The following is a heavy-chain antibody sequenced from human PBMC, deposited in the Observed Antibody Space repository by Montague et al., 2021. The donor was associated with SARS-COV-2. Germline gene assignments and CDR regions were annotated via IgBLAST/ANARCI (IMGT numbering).Heavy chain of an antibody. CDR1: GGSISSSSYY. CDR2: IYYSGST. V-gene: IGHV4-39*01. CDR3: ARHGKTRIAMIVVVIGYSDY. D-gene: IGHD3-22*01. Sequence: SETLSLTCTVSGGSISSSSYYWGWIRQPPGKGLEWIGSIYYSGSTYYNPSLKSRVTISVDTSKNQFSLKLSSVTAADTAVYYCARHGKTRIAMIVVVIGYSDYGGQGTRVTVAS. J-gene: IGHJ4*02.